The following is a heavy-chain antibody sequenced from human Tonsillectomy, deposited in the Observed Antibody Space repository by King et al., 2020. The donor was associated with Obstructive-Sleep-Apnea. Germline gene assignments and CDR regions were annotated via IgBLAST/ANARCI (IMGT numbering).Heavy chain of an antibody. Sequence: VQLVESGGGLVKPGGSLRLSCAASGFTFSSYSMNWVRQAPGKGLEWVSSITSSSGYIYYADSVRGRFPISRDNAKNSLYLQMSSLRAEDTAVYYCASGPPDFWSAFQWEDYWGQGTLVTVSS. CDR1: GFTFSSYS. CDR2: ITSSSGYI. CDR3: ASGPPDFWSAFQWEDY. V-gene: IGHV3-21*01. D-gene: IGHD3-3*01. J-gene: IGHJ4*02.